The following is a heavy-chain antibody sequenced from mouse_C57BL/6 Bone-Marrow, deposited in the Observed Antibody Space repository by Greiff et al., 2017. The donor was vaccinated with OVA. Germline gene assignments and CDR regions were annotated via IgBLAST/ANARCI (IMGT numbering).Heavy chain of an antibody. CDR1: GYTFTDYY. CDR2: INPNNGGT. CDR3: ARRITTVVAKGAWFAY. Sequence: VQLQQSGPELVKPGASVKISCKASGYTFTDYYMNWVKQSHGKSLEWIGDINPNNGGTSYNQKFKGKATLTVDKSSSTAYMELRSLTSEDSAVYYCARRITTVVAKGAWFAYWGQGTLVTVSA. J-gene: IGHJ3*01. D-gene: IGHD1-1*01. V-gene: IGHV1-26*01.